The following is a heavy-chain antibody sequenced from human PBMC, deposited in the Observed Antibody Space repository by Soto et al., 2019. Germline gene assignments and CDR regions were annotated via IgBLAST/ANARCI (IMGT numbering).Heavy chain of an antibody. V-gene: IGHV1-24*01. CDR1: GYTLTELS. CDR3: ATRSRPGYGGNDYYYYYYGMDV. Sequence: ASVKVSCKVSGYTLTELSMHWVRQAPGKGLEWMGGFDPEDGETIYAQKFQGRVTMTEDTSTDTAYMELSSLRSEDTAVYYCATRSRPGYGGNDYYYYYYGMDVWGQGTTVTVSS. J-gene: IGHJ6*02. CDR2: FDPEDGET. D-gene: IGHD2-15*01.